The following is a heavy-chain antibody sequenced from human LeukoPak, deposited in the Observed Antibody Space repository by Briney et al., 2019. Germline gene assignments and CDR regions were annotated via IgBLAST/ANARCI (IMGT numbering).Heavy chain of an antibody. CDR2: INHSGST. D-gene: IGHD2-2*01. CDR1: GGSFSGYY. J-gene: IGHJ5*02. V-gene: IGHV4-34*01. CDR3: ARKEYQLLGWFDP. Sequence: SETLSLTCAVYGGSFSGYYWSWIRQPPGKGLEWIGEINHSGSTNYNPSLKSRVTISVDTSKNQFSLKLSSVTAADTAVYYCARKEYQLLGWFDPWGQGTLVTVSS.